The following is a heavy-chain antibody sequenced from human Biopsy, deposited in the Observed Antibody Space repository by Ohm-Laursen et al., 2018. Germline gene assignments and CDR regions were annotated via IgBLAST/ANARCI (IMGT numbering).Heavy chain of an antibody. CDR3: ARVPAYPSIDGYYGLDL. CDR1: GYTFAGYY. CDR2: INPNSGNA. V-gene: IGHV1-2*02. D-gene: IGHD3-9*01. Sequence: SVKVSCKVSGYTFAGYYLHWVRQAPGHGLEWMGWINPNSGNANYAQSFQGRLTMTRDTSISTAYMELTSLTFDDTAIYYCARVPAYPSIDGYYGLDLWGQGTTVIVSS. J-gene: IGHJ6*02.